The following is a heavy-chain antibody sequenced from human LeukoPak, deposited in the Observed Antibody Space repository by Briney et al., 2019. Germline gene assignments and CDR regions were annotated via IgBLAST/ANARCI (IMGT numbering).Heavy chain of an antibody. J-gene: IGHJ6*02. Sequence: SETLSLTCTVSGGSISSYYWSWIRQPPGKGLEWIGYIYYSGRTNYNPSLKSRVTISVDTSKNQFSLKLSSVTAADTAVYYCARGHGYNFGYYYYGMDVWGQGTTVTVSS. D-gene: IGHD5-24*01. CDR2: IYYSGRT. V-gene: IGHV4-59*01. CDR1: GGSISSYY. CDR3: ARGHGYNFGYYYYGMDV.